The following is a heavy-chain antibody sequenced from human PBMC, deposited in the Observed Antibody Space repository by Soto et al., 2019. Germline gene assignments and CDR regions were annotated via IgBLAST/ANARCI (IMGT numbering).Heavy chain of an antibody. CDR1: ESTFPCHA. CDR3: KSHSANDQAGRHFAS. J-gene: IGHJ4*02. Sequence: GGSLRLSFASSESTFPCHAMTWVRRAPGKGLEWVSSIGAGFTPYYADSVKGRFTVSRDNSKNTLYLQMNSLGAEDTAVYYCKSHSANDQAGRHFASWGQGVLVTVSS. V-gene: IGHV3-23*01. CDR2: IGAGFTP. D-gene: IGHD1-1*01.